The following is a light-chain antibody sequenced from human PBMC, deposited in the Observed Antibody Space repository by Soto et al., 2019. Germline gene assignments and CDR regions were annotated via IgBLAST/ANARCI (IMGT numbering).Light chain of an antibody. CDR2: EVS. CDR3: SSYTSSSTLV. Sequence: QSALTQPASVSGSPGQSIAISCTGTSSDVGGYNYVSWYQQHPGKAPKVMIYEVSNRPSWISNRFSGSKSGNTASLTISGLQAEDGADYYCSSYTSSSTLVFGGGTKLTVL. V-gene: IGLV2-14*01. J-gene: IGLJ2*01. CDR1: SSDVGGYNY.